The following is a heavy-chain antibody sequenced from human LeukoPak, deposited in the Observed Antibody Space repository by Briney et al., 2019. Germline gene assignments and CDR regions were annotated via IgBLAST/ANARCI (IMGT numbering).Heavy chain of an antibody. CDR1: GFTFSSYA. D-gene: IGHD2-15*01. Sequence: GGSLRLSCAASGFTFSSYAMHWVRQAPGKGLEWVAVISYDGSNKYYADSVKGRFTISRDNSKNTLYLQMNSLRAEDTAVYYCAKAALGYCSGGSCYGDYWGQGTLVTVSS. CDR2: ISYDGSNK. CDR3: AKAALGYCSGGSCYGDY. J-gene: IGHJ4*02. V-gene: IGHV3-30*04.